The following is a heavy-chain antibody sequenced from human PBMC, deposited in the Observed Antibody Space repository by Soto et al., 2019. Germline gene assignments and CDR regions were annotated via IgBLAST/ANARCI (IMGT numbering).Heavy chain of an antibody. J-gene: IGHJ6*02. D-gene: IGHD2-21*02. CDR1: GGTFSSYA. Sequence: QVQLVQSGAEVKKPGSSVKVSCKASGGTFSSYAISWVRQAPGQGLEWMGGIIPIFGTANYAQKFQGRVTITADESTSTAYMELSSLRSEDTAVYYCARDKMAYCSGDCYAGSYYYGMDVWGQGTTVTVSS. CDR3: ARDKMAYCSGDCYAGSYYYGMDV. CDR2: IIPIFGTA. V-gene: IGHV1-69*01.